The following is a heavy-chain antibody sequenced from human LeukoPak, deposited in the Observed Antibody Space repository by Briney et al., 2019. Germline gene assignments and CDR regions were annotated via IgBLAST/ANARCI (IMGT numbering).Heavy chain of an antibody. D-gene: IGHD2-2*02. CDR3: ARDHCSSTSCCTYYYYYGMDV. CDR2: INAGNGNT. CDR1: GYTFTSYA. V-gene: IGHV1-3*01. J-gene: IGHJ6*02. Sequence: ASVKVSCKASGYTFTSYAMHWVRQAPGQRLEWMGWINAGNGNTKYSQKFQGRVTITRDTSASTAYMELSSLRSEDTAVYYCARDHCSSTSCCTYYYYYGMDVWGQGTTVTVSS.